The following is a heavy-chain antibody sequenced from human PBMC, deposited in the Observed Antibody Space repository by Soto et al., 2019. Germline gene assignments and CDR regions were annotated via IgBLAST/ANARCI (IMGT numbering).Heavy chain of an antibody. CDR3: ARGPSYWVAVAGPLDY. J-gene: IGHJ4*02. CDR1: GYTFTSYA. Sequence: QVQLVQSGAEVKKPGASVKVSCKASGYTFTSYAMHWVRQAPGQRLEWMGWINAGNGNTKYSQKFQGRVTITRDTSAITAYMELSSLRSEDTAVYYCARGPSYWVAVAGPLDYWGQGTLVTVSS. CDR2: INAGNGNT. V-gene: IGHV1-3*01. D-gene: IGHD6-19*01.